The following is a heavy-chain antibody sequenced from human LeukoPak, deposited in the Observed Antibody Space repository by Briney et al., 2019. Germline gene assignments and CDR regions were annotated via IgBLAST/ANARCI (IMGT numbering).Heavy chain of an antibody. CDR1: GGSISSYY. CDR2: IYYSGST. D-gene: IGHD2-2*03. V-gene: IGHV4-59*13. Sequence: SETLSLTCTVSGGSISSYYWSWIRQTPGKGLEWIGYIYYSGSTNYNPSLKSRVTISVDTSKNQFSLKLRSVTAADTAVYYCARDGGYYRSTNCYDYWGQGTLVTVSS. J-gene: IGHJ4*02. CDR3: ARDGGYYRSTNCYDY.